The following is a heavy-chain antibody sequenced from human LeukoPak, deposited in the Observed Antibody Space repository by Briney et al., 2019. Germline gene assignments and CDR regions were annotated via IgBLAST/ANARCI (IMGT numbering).Heavy chain of an antibody. CDR2: ISSSGSTI. D-gene: IGHD3-22*01. CDR1: GFTFSSYE. CDR3: ARSRYYDSSAYYYSFDH. Sequence: GGSLRLSCAASGFTFSSYEMIWVRQAPGKGLEWVSYISSSGSTIYYADSVKGRFTISRDNAKNSLYLQMNSLRAEDTAVYYCARSRYYDSSAYYYSFDHWGQGTLVAVSS. J-gene: IGHJ4*02. V-gene: IGHV3-48*03.